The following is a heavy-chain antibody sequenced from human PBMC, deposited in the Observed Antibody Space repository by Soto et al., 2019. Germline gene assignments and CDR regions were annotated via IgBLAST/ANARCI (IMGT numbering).Heavy chain of an antibody. D-gene: IGHD2-15*01. CDR3: AKEDGRCSGGSCYSVDFQH. J-gene: IGHJ1*01. CDR2: ISGSGGST. CDR1: GFTFSSYA. Sequence: GSLRLSCTASGFTFSSYAMSWVRQAPGKGLEWVSAISGSGGSTYYADSVKGRFTISRDNSKNTLYLQMNSLRAEDTAVYYCAKEDGRCSGGSCYSVDFQHWGQGTLVTVSS. V-gene: IGHV3-23*01.